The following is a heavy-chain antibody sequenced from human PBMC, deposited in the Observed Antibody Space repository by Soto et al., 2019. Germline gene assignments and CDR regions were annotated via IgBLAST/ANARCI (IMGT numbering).Heavy chain of an antibody. CDR1: GFMFSSYA. CDR2: KTYDGSNK. J-gene: IGHJ4*02. V-gene: IGHV3-30-3*01. CDR3: ARAGGRLVDY. Sequence: QVQLVESGGGVVQPGRSLRLSCAASGFMFSSYAMHWVRQAPGKGLEWVAVKTYDGSNKYYADSVKGRFTISRDNSKNPLYLQMNSLRAEDTAVYYCARAGGRLVDYWGQGTLVTVSS. D-gene: IGHD3-9*01.